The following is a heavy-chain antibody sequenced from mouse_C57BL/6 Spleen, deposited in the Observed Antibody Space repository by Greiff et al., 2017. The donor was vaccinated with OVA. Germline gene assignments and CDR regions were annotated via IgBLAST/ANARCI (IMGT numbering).Heavy chain of an antibody. Sequence: QVQLKQSGAELVRPGASVTLSCKASGYTFTDYEMHWVKQTPVHGLEWIGAIDPETGGTAYNQKFKGKAILTADKSSSTAYMELRSLTSEDSAVYYCTYYYGTYWGQGTTLTVSS. CDR3: TYYYGTY. CDR2: IDPETGGT. V-gene: IGHV1-15*01. J-gene: IGHJ2*01. CDR1: GYTFTDYE. D-gene: IGHD1-1*01.